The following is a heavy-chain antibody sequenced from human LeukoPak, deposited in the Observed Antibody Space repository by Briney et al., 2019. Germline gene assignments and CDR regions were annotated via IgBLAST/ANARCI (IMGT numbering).Heavy chain of an antibody. V-gene: IGHV1-2*02. D-gene: IGHD6-25*01. CDR1: GYTFTDNY. CDR2: INPNSGGT. Sequence: ASVKVSCKASGYTFTDNYIHWVRQAPGQGLEWMGWINPNSGGTHYAQKFQGRVTMTSDTSITTAYTELTRLRSDDTAIYYCARDVPPYSSVRAALDYWGQGTLVTVSS. J-gene: IGHJ4*02. CDR3: ARDVPPYSSVRAALDY.